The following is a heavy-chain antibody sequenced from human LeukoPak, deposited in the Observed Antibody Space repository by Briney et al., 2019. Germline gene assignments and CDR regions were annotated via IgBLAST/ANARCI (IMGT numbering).Heavy chain of an antibody. CDR2: ITLGNGNT. Sequence: ASVKVSCKASGYTFTKYAIHWVRQAPGQRPEWMGWITLGNGNTKYSQKFQGRVTITKDTSASTAYMELSSLRSEDTAVYYCARGHYYDMNYWGQGTLVTVSS. V-gene: IGHV1-3*01. CDR3: ARGHYYDMNY. D-gene: IGHD3-22*01. J-gene: IGHJ4*02. CDR1: GYTFTKYA.